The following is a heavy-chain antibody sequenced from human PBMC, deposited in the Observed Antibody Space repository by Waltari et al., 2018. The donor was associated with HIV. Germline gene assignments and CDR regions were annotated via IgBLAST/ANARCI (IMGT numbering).Heavy chain of an antibody. V-gene: IGHV4-34*01. D-gene: IGHD2-15*01. CDR1: GGSFSGYY. J-gene: IGHJ4*02. CDR3: ARAAGDCSGGSCFYY. Sequence: QVQLQQWGAGLLKPSETLSLTCAVYGGSFSGYYWSWTRQPPGKGLEWIGEINHSGSTNYNPSLKSRVTISVDTSKNQFSLKLSSVTAADTAVYYCARAAGDCSGGSCFYYWGQGTLVTVSS. CDR2: INHSGST.